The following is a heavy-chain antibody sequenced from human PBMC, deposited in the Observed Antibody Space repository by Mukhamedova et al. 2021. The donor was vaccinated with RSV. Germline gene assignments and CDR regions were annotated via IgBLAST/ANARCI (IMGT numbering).Heavy chain of an antibody. CDR3: AKDEYCGYDCYSGGLHL. CDR2: VSNSGGDT. D-gene: IGHD5-12*01. Sequence: GPGKGLEWVSVVSNSGGDTKYTDSVKGRFTISRDNSKNTLYLQMNSLRAEDTAIYYCAKDEYCGYDCYSGGLHLWGQGTMVTVSS. V-gene: IGHV3-23*01. J-gene: IGHJ3*01.